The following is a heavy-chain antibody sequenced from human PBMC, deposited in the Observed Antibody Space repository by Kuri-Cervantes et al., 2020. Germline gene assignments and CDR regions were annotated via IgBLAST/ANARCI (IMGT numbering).Heavy chain of an antibody. Sequence: SETLSLTCAVSDYSISSGYYWGWIRQPPGKGQEWIGSIYHSGSTNYNPSLKSRVTISVDTSKNQCTLKLRSVNTADAAVYYCARLGGNWAVDYWGQGTLVTVSS. CDR2: IYHSGST. V-gene: IGHV4-38-2*01. D-gene: IGHD7-27*01. J-gene: IGHJ4*02. CDR1: DYSISSGYY. CDR3: ARLGGNWAVDY.